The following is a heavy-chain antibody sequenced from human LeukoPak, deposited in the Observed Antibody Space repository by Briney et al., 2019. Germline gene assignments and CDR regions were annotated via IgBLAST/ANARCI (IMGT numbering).Heavy chain of an antibody. CDR1: GGSISSGDYY. CDR2: IYYSGST. D-gene: IGHD3-22*01. CDR3: ARDYYDSSGPSSY. V-gene: IGHV4-30-4*08. J-gene: IGHJ4*02. Sequence: SETLSLTCTVSGGSISSGDYYWSWIRQPPGKGLEWIGYIYYSGSTCYNPSLKSRVTISVDTSKNQFSLKLSSVTAADTAVYYCARDYYDSSGPSSYWGQGTLVTVSS.